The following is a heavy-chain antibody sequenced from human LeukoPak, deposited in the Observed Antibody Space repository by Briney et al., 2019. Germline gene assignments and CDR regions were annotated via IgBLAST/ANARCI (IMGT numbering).Heavy chain of an antibody. CDR1: GGTFSSYA. CDR2: IIPIFGTA. J-gene: IGHJ5*02. V-gene: IGHV1-69*13. D-gene: IGHD3-10*01. Sequence: SVKVSCKASGGTFSSYAISWVRQAPGQGLEWMGGIIPIFGTANCAQKFQGRVTITADESTSTAYMELSSLRSEDTAVYYCARGSSGSYYSGSNWFDPWGQGTLVTVSS. CDR3: ARGSSGSYYSGSNWFDP.